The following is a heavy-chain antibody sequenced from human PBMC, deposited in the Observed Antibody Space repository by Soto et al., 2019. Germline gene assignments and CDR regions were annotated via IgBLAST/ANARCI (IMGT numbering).Heavy chain of an antibody. V-gene: IGHV3-23*04. D-gene: IGHD3-16*01. J-gene: IGHJ3*02. CDR2: SKSSDGGA. CDR1: RFTFSNSA. CDR3: AKALGSLDPFDI. Sequence: EVQLVESGGDLVQPGGSLRLSCTTSRFTFSNSAMSWVRQAPGKGLEWVSTSKSSDGGAYYGDSVKGRFTISRDNPKNTLYLQMNSLRAEDTAVYYCAKALGSLDPFDIWGQGTMVTVSS.